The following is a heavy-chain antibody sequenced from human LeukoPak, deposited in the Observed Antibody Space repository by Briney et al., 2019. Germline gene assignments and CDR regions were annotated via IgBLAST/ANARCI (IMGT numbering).Heavy chain of an antibody. J-gene: IGHJ4*02. CDR2: IYHSGST. V-gene: IGHV4-59*01. CDR1: GGSISTYY. CDR3: ARGQNKCLGH. Sequence: PSETLSLTCTVSGGSISTYYWNWIRQPPGKGLEWIGYIYHSGSTNYNPSLQSRVTISVDTSKNQFSLNLNSVTAADTAVYYCARGQNKCLGHWGQGTLVTVSS. D-gene: IGHD2/OR15-2a*01.